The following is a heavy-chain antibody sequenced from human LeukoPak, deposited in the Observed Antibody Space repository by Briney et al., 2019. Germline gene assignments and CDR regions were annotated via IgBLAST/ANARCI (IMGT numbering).Heavy chain of an antibody. D-gene: IGHD2-2*01. CDR1: GFTFSSYS. V-gene: IGHV3-21*01. Sequence: GGSLRLSCAASGFTFSSYSMNWVRQAPGKGLEWVSSISSSSSYIYYADSVKGRFTISRDNAKNSLYLQMNSLRAEDTAVYYCARGVPGIVVVPAAILRGGYWGQGALVTVSS. CDR2: ISSSSSYI. CDR3: ARGVPGIVVVPAAILRGGY. J-gene: IGHJ4*02.